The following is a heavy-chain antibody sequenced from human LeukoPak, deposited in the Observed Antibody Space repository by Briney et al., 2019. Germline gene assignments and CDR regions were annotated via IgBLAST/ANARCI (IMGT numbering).Heavy chain of an antibody. V-gene: IGHV4-4*09. CDR3: ARNFRTGTSHWFDP. CDR2: IYTSGST. Sequence: SETLSLTCTVSGGSISRYYWSWIRQPPGKGLEWIGYIYTSGSTNYNPSLKSRVTISVDTSKNQFSLKLSSVTAADTAVYYCARNFRTGTSHWFDPWGQGTLVTVSS. J-gene: IGHJ5*02. CDR1: GGSISRYY. D-gene: IGHD1-7*01.